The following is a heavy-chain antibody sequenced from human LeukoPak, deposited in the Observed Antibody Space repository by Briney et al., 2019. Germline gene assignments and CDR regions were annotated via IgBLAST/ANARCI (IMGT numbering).Heavy chain of an antibody. J-gene: IGHJ4*02. CDR2: IYYSGTT. V-gene: IGHV4-59*08. Sequence: SETLSLTCTVSGGSISSYYWSWIRQSPGKGLEWIGYIYYSGTTKHNPSLKSRVTISVDRSKNQFSLTLSSVTAADTAVYYCARNTYYYDSSGSFDYWGQGTLVTVSS. CDR1: GGSISSYY. D-gene: IGHD3-22*01. CDR3: ARNTYYYDSSGSFDY.